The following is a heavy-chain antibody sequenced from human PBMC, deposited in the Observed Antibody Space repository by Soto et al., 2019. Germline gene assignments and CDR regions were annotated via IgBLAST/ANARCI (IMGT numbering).Heavy chain of an antibody. CDR3: AGEPHYDFWSGYYTQYYYYGMDV. CDR2: ISSSSSTI. Sequence: HPGGSLRLSCAASGFTFSSYSMNWVRQAPGKGLEWVSYISSSSSTIYYADSVKGRFTISRDNAKNSLYLQMNSLRDEDTAVYYCAGEPHYDFWSGYYTQYYYYGMDVWGQGTTVTVSS. D-gene: IGHD3-3*01. V-gene: IGHV3-48*02. CDR1: GFTFSSYS. J-gene: IGHJ6*02.